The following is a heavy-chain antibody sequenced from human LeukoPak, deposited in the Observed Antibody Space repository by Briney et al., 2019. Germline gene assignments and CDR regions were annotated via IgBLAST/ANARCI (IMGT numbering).Heavy chain of an antibody. V-gene: IGHV3-30*18. Sequence: GGSLRLSCAASGFSFRSYGLHWVRQAPGKGLEWVAVISHNGSKKYYADSVKGRFTISRDNSKNTLYLEMNSLRAEDTAIYYCAKDANSMYFDYWGQGTLVTVSS. CDR2: ISHNGSKK. J-gene: IGHJ4*02. CDR1: GFSFRSYG. CDR3: AKDANSMYFDY. D-gene: IGHD4/OR15-4a*01.